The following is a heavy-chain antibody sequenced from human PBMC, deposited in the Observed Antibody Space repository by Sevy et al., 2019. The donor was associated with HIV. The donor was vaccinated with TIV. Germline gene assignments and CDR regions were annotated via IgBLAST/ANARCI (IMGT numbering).Heavy chain of an antibody. CDR1: GFTFSSYS. V-gene: IGHV3-21*01. D-gene: IGHD3-3*01. Sequence: GGYLRLSCAASGFTFSSYSMNWVRQAPGKGLEWVSSISSSSSYIYYADSVKGRFTISRDNAKNSLYLQMNSLRAEDTAVYYCARDAGASDFWISYMGRYGMDVWGLGTTVTVSS. CDR2: ISSSSSYI. CDR3: ARDAGASDFWISYMGRYGMDV. J-gene: IGHJ6*02.